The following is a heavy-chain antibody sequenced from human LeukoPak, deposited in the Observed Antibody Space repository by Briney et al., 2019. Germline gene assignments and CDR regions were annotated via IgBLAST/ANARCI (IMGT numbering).Heavy chain of an antibody. CDR1: GYSFTSYW. J-gene: IGHJ4*02. D-gene: IGHD2-21*02. CDR2: IYPGDSDT. Sequence: GESLKISCKGSGYSFTSYWIGWVRQMPGKGLEWMGIIYPGDSDTRYSPSFQGQVTISADKSISTAYPQWSRLKASDTAMYYCARRYEYCGGDCYSHFDYWGQGTLVTVSS. V-gene: IGHV5-51*01. CDR3: ARRYEYCGGDCYSHFDY.